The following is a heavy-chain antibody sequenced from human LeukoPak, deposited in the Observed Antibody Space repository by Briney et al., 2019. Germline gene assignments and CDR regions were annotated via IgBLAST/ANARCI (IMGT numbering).Heavy chain of an antibody. CDR1: GYTFATYW. CDR3: TRLAGSEATAIRAYSFDI. Sequence: GESLKISCRASGYTFATYWIGWVRQMPGKGLEWMGIIYPRDSDSRYSPSLQGQVTISADRSMNTAYLQWTSLKASDTAIYFCTRLAGSEATAIRAYSFDIWGLGTTVIVSS. CDR2: IYPRDSDS. D-gene: IGHD2-21*02. V-gene: IGHV5-51*01. J-gene: IGHJ3*02.